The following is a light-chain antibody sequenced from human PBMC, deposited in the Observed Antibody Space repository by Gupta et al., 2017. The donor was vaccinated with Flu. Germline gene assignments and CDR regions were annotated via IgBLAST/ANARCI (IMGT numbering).Light chain of an antibody. J-gene: IGLJ2*01. Sequence: QSALTQPPSASGSPGQSVTISCTGTSSDVGGYNYVSWYQQHPGKAPKLMIYEVSKRPAGVPDRFSGSKSGNTAALTVSGCQAEDEADYYCSAEAGSNWGFGGGTKLTVL. V-gene: IGLV2-8*01. CDR1: SSDVGGYNY. CDR2: EVS. CDR3: SAEAGSNWG.